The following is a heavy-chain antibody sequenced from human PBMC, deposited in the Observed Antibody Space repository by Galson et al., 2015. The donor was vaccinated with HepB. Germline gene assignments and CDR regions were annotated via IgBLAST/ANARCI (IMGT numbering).Heavy chain of an antibody. CDR2: IIPILGIA. CDR3: ARLVANDAFDI. Sequence: SVKVSCKASGGTFSSYTISWVRQAPGQGLEWMGRIIPILGIANYAQKFQGRVTITAGKSTSTAYMELSSLRSEDTAVYYCARLVANDAFDIWGQGTMVTVSS. D-gene: IGHD6-6*01. CDR1: GGTFSSYT. J-gene: IGHJ3*02. V-gene: IGHV1-69*02.